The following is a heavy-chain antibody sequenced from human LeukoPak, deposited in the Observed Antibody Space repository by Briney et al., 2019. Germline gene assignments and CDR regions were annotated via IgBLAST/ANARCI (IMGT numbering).Heavy chain of an antibody. CDR3: AKLGFFCSGGSCYPNFHVPYFDY. CDR2: ISGSGGST. D-gene: IGHD2-15*01. V-gene: IGHV3-23*01. CDR1: GFTFSSYA. Sequence: PGGSLRLSCAASGFTFSSYAMSWVRQAPGKGLEWVSAISGSGGSTYYADSVKGRFTISRDNSKNTLYLQMNSLRAEDTAVYYCAKLGFFCSGGSCYPNFHVPYFDYWGQGTLVTVSS. J-gene: IGHJ4*02.